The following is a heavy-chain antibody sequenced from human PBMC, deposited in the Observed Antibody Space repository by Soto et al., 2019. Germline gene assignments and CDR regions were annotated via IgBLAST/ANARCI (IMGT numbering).Heavy chain of an antibody. CDR2: IYYSGST. Sequence: QLQLQESGPGLVKPSETLSLTCTVSGGSISSSSYYWGWIRQPPGKGLEWIGSIYYSGSTYYNPSLKSRVTISVDTSKNQFSLKLSSVTAADTAVYYCARGTVPSEFDPWGQGTLVTVSS. V-gene: IGHV4-39*01. CDR3: ARGTVPSEFDP. CDR1: GGSISSSSYY. D-gene: IGHD1-1*01. J-gene: IGHJ5*02.